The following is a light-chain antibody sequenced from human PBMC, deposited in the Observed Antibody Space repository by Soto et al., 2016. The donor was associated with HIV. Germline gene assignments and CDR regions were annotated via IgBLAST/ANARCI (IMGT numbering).Light chain of an antibody. Sequence: DIQMTQSPSSLSASVGDRVTITCRASQGISNYLAWYQQRPGKVPKLLIYAASTLQSGVPSRFSGSGSGTDFTLTISSLQPEDVATYYCQNYNSASITFGQGTRLXIK. CDR3: QNYNSASIT. CDR2: AAS. CDR1: QGISNY. J-gene: IGKJ5*01. V-gene: IGKV1-27*01.